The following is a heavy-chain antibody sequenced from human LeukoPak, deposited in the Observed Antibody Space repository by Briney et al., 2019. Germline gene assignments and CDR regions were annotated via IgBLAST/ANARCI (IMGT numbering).Heavy chain of an antibody. D-gene: IGHD1-26*01. V-gene: IGHV3-53*05. CDR2: IYSGGST. Sequence: GGSLRLSCAASEFSVGSNYMTWVRQAPGKGLEWVSLIYSGGSTYYADSVKGRFTISRDNAKNPLYLQMNSLRTEDAAFYYCAKDENRGGATPLDYWGQGTLVTVSS. J-gene: IGHJ4*02. CDR3: AKDENRGGATPLDY. CDR1: EFSVGSNY.